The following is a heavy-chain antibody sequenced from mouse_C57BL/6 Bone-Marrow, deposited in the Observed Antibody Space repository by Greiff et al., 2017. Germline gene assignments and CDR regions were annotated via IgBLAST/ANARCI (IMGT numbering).Heavy chain of an antibody. CDR3: ARSGDGGYWYFDV. CDR2: IDPEDGET. CDR1: GFNIKDYY. J-gene: IGHJ1*03. Sequence: VQLKQSGAELVKPGASVKLSCTASGFNIKDYYMHWVKQRTEQGLEWIGRIDPEDGETKYAPKFQGKATITADTSSNTAYLQLSSLTSEDTAVYYCARSGDGGYWYFDVWGTGTTVTVSS. V-gene: IGHV14-2*01. D-gene: IGHD1-1*02.